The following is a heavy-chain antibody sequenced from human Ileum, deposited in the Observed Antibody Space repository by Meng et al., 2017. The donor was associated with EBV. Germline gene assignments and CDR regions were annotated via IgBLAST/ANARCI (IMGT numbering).Heavy chain of an antibody. CDR3: ASHYFYGSGAYRPFDS. J-gene: IGHJ5*01. CDR2: IYYSWTS. Sequence: ASAPSHAHPFSTPSLTCSVSGGSNSRTTYSWGWIRQPPGKGLECIASIYYSWTSYYDPSRKSRVTISIDTSKNQFSLKLNSVTAADTALYFCASHYFYGSGAYRPFDSWGQGTLVTVSS. CDR1: GGSNSRTTYS. D-gene: IGHD3-10*01. V-gene: IGHV4-39*01.